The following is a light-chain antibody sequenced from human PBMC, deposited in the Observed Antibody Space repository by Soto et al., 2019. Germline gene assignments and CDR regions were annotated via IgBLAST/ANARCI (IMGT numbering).Light chain of an antibody. J-gene: IGKJ4*01. CDR1: QGISSY. Sequence: DIQLTQSPSFLSASVGDRVTITCRASQGISSYLAWYQQKPGKAPKLLIYAASTLHSGVPSTFSGSGSGTEFTLTINTLQPEDFATYYCQQVNSYRFTFGGGTKVDIK. V-gene: IGKV1-9*01. CDR3: QQVNSYRFT. CDR2: AAS.